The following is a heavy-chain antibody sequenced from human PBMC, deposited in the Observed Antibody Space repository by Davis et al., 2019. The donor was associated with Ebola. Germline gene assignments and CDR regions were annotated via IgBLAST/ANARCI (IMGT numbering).Heavy chain of an antibody. D-gene: IGHD3-10*01. Sequence: MPSETLSLTCPVSGGSISSSSYYWGWIRQPPGKGLEWIGSIYYSGSTYYNPSLKSRVTISVDTSKNQFSLKLSSVTAADTAVYYCARGRLLWFGELFPWGQGTLVTVSS. V-gene: IGHV4-39*01. CDR1: GGSISSSSYY. CDR3: ARGRLLWFGELFP. CDR2: IYYSGST. J-gene: IGHJ5*02.